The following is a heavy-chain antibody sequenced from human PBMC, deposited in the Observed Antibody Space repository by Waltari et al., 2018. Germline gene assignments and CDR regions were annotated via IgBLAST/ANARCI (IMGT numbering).Heavy chain of an antibody. CDR2: IKRKDDGGTA. J-gene: IGHJ4*02. D-gene: IGHD5-12*01. V-gene: IGHV3-15*01. Sequence: EVQLVESGGDLIKPGGSLRLSCAASGLNFRNAWMTWVSQAPGKGLEWVGRIKRKDDGGTADYAAPVKGRFTISRNDSKQTLYLYMNNLETEDTGVYYCTTPRGFSGYDSNFDYWGQGTLVTV. CDR3: TTPRGFSGYDSNFDY. CDR1: GLNFRNAW.